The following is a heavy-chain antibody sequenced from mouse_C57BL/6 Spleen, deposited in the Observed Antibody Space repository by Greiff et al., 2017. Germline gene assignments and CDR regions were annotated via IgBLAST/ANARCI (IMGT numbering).Heavy chain of an antibody. CDR2: IDPSDSYT. CDR1: GYTFTSYW. Sequence: QVQLQQPGAELVMPGASVKLSCKASGYTFTSYWMHWVKQRPGQGLEWIGEIDPSDSYTNYNQKFKGKSTLTVDKSSSTAYMQLSSLTSEDSAVYYCARRELYYYGSSYYFDYWGQGTTLTVSS. D-gene: IGHD1-1*01. CDR3: ARRELYYYGSSYYFDY. V-gene: IGHV1-69*01. J-gene: IGHJ2*01.